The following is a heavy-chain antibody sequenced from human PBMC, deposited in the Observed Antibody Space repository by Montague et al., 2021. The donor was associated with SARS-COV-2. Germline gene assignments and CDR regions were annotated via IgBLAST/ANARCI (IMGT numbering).Heavy chain of an antibody. CDR2: LHYAGSA. CDR3: VATYNGNWYYFDY. J-gene: IGHJ4*02. Sequence: SETLSLTCSVSGGSFSSGDSYWVWLRQAPGKGLEWIGDLHYAGSAYYNPSLRIRVTISADTSKNQFSLKLDSVTAADTAVYYCVATYNGNWYYFDYWGQGTLVTVSS. V-gene: IGHV4-39*01. D-gene: IGHD6-13*01. CDR1: GGSFSSGDSY.